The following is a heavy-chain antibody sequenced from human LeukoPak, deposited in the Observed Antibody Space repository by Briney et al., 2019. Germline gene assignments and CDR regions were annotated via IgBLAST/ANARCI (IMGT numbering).Heavy chain of an antibody. Sequence: GGSLRLSCTASGFTFSSYWMHWVRQAPGKGLVWVSRINSDGGSTSYADSVKGRFTISRDNVKNTLYLQMNSLRAEDTAVYYCARRIQGMAPYHFDYWGQGTLVTVSS. D-gene: IGHD5-24*01. CDR1: GFTFSSYW. CDR3: ARRIQGMAPYHFDY. CDR2: INSDGGST. J-gene: IGHJ4*02. V-gene: IGHV3-74*01.